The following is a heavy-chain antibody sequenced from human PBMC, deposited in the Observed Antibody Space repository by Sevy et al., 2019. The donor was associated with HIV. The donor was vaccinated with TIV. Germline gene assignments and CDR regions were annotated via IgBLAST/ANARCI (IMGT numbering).Heavy chain of an antibody. J-gene: IGHJ6*02. CDR1: GGSISSGGYS. CDR2: IYHSGST. CDR3: ASSLRYYDFWSVSSPSPGSAYGMDV. D-gene: IGHD3-3*01. V-gene: IGHV4-30-2*01. Sequence: SETLSLTCAVSGGSISSGGYSWSWIRQPPGKGLEWIGYIYHSGSTNYNPSLKSRVTISVDRSKNQFSLKLSSVTAADTAVYYCASSLRYYDFWSVSSPSPGSAYGMDVWGQGTTVTVSS.